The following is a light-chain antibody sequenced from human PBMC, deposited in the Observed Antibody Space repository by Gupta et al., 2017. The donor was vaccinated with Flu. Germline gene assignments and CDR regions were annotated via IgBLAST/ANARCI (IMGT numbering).Light chain of an antibody. J-gene: IGKJ2*01. CDR3: QQVDTSPPH. CDR1: QSIGRS. Sequence: DIQMTQSPPSLSAFVGDRVTITCRASQSIGRSLNWYQQKPGKAPKLLISATSTLRIGVPSRFSGSGSGTDFTLTVSSLQHEDFATYYCQQVDTSPPHFGQGTKLEIK. CDR2: ATS. V-gene: IGKV1-39*01.